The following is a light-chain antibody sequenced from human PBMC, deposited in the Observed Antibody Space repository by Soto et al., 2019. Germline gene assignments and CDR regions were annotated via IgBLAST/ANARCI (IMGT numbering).Light chain of an antibody. V-gene: IGKV3-15*01. CDR1: QSVRSN. Sequence: EIVMTQSPATLSVSPGERATLSCRASQSVRSNVAWYQQKPGQAPRLLIYGTSTRVTGIPARFSGSGAGAYFNLTISRLEPADFGVYYCQQYGSSHTFGQGTKVDIK. CDR3: QQYGSSHT. CDR2: GTS. J-gene: IGKJ1*01.